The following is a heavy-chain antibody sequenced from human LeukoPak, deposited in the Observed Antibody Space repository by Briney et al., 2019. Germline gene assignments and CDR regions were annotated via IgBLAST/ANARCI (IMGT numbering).Heavy chain of an antibody. Sequence: ASVKVSCKASGYTFTGYYMHWVRQAPGQGLEWMGWINPNSGGTNYAQKFQGRVTMTRNTSISTAYMELSSLRSEDTAVYYCAREAPTAQRSYYFDYWGQGTLVTVSS. CDR2: INPNSGGT. CDR1: GYTFTGYY. V-gene: IGHV1-2*02. D-gene: IGHD4-17*01. CDR3: AREAPTAQRSYYFDY. J-gene: IGHJ4*02.